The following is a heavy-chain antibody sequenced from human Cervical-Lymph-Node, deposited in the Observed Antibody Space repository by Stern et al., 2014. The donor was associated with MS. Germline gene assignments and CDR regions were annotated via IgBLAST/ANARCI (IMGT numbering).Heavy chain of an antibody. CDR2: TIPIFGTA. V-gene: IGHV1-69*01. CDR1: GGSFINNV. CDR3: ARAASTTSSYNF. Sequence: VQLEESGAEVKKPGSSVKVSCQASGGSFINNVISWVRQAPGQGLEWMGGTIPIFGTALSAQKIRGRVTITVDESNTTAYMELRSLRSDDTAVYFCARAASTTSSYNFWGPGTLVTVSS. J-gene: IGHJ4*02. D-gene: IGHD3-10*01.